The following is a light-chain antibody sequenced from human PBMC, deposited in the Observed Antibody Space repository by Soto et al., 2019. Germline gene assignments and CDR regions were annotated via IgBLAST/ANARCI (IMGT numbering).Light chain of an antibody. CDR2: EVS. J-gene: IGLJ2*01. CDR1: SSDIGNYDF. Sequence: QSVLTQPASVSGSPGQSITISCTGTSSDIGNYDFVSWYQQVPGTAPKAMIYEVSSRPSGVSNRFSGSTSGNTASLTISGRQAEDEAYYYCSSYTTSSAFILFGGGTKLTVL. CDR3: SSYTTSSAFIL. V-gene: IGLV2-14*01.